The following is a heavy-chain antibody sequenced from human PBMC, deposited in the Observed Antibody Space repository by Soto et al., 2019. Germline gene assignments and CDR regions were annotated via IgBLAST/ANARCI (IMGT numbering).Heavy chain of an antibody. D-gene: IGHD3-16*01. Sequence: GGSLRLSCAASGFTFSSYAMSWVRQAPGKGLEWVSAISGSVGSTYYADSVKGRFTISRDNSKNTLYLQMNSLRAEDTAVYYCAKDLGDRPLKPFYAFDIWGQGTMVTVSS. CDR2: ISGSVGST. V-gene: IGHV3-23*01. CDR3: AKDLGDRPLKPFYAFDI. CDR1: GFTFSSYA. J-gene: IGHJ3*02.